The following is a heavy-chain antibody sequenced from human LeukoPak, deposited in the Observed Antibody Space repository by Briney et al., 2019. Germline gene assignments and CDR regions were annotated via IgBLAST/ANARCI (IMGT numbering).Heavy chain of an antibody. CDR1: GFTFSNYW. J-gene: IGHJ4*02. V-gene: IGHV3-74*01. D-gene: IGHD3-10*01. Sequence: GGSLRLSCAASGFTFSNYWMNWVRQAPGKGLVWVSRINSDGSRTGYADSVKGRFTISRDNSKNTLYLQMNSLRAEDTAVYYCATFGETDYWGQGTLVTVSS. CDR2: INSDGSRT. CDR3: ATFGETDY.